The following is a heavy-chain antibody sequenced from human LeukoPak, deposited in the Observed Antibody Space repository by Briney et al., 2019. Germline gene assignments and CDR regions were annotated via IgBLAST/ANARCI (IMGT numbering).Heavy chain of an antibody. CDR2: IVGGGDGT. V-gene: IGHV3-23*01. J-gene: IGHJ5*02. D-gene: IGHD6-19*01. CDR3: AKGRAAGLLDWFDP. Sequence: GGSLRLSCAASGFTFNNYAMSRVRQAPGKGLEWVSTIVGGGDGTYYVDSVKGRFAVSRDNSMNTLYLHMSSLRADDAAVYYCAKGRAAGLLDWFDPWGQGTLVTVSS. CDR1: GFTFNNYA.